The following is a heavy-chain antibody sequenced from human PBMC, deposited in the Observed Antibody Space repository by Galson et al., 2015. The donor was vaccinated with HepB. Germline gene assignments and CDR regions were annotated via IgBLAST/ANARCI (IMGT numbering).Heavy chain of an antibody. CDR1: GFTFSSYG. CDR2: IRYDGSNK. CDR3: ATPYYYDSSGFFSGYFDY. V-gene: IGHV3-30*02. Sequence: SLRLSCAASGFTFSSYGMHWVRQAPGKGLEWVAFIRYDGSNKYYADSVKGRFTISRDNSKNTLYLQMNSLRAEDTAVYYCATPYYYDSSGFFSGYFDYWGQGTLVTVSS. D-gene: IGHD3-22*01. J-gene: IGHJ4*02.